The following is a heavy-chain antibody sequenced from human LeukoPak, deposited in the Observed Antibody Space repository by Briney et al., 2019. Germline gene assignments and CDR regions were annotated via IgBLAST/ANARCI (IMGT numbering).Heavy chain of an antibody. CDR2: INPNSGGT. J-gene: IGHJ5*02. V-gene: IGHV1-2*02. CDR1: GYTFTGYY. D-gene: IGHD3-3*01. Sequence: ASVKVSCKASGYTFTGYYMHWVRQAPGQGLEWMGWINPNSGGTNYAQKFQGRVTMTRDTSISTAYMELSRLRSDDTAVYYCARSLXTXXXFFVWFDPWGQGTLVTV. CDR3: ARSLXTXXXFFVWFDP.